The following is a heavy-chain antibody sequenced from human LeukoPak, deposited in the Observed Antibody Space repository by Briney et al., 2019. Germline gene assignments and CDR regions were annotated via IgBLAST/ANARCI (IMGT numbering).Heavy chain of an antibody. V-gene: IGHV1-69*01. CDR2: IIPIFGTA. CDR3: ARDPLPRIAVAGQTYYYYYMDV. Sequence: GSSVKVSCKASGGTFSSYAISWVRQAPGQGLEWMGGIIPIFGTANYAQKFQGRVTITADESTSTAYMELSSLRSEDTAVYYCARDPLPRIAVAGQTYYYYYMDVWGKGTTVTISS. CDR1: GGTFSSYA. J-gene: IGHJ6*03. D-gene: IGHD6-19*01.